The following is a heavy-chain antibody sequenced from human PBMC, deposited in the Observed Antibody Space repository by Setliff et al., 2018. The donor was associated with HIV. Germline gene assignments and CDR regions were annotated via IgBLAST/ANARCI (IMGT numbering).Heavy chain of an antibody. V-gene: IGHV4-4*07. D-gene: IGHD4-17*01. CDR2: IFIAGGT. J-gene: IGHJ4*02. CDR1: GGSLNEYW. CDR3: ARVGYGDISGLDY. Sequence: SETLSLTCTVSGGSLNEYWWTWIRQPAGRGPQWIGRIFIAGGTKYNPSLKSRVTISLSPSKSQFSLKLSAVTAADTAVYYCARVGYGDISGLDYWGQGTLVTVSS.